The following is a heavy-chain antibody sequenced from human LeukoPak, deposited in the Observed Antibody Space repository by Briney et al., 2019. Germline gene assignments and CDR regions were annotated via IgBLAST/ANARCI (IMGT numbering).Heavy chain of an antibody. J-gene: IGHJ4*02. Sequence: QPGGSLRLSCAAPGINIRSNWMHWVRQAPGKGLVWVSRINSDGSSTNYADSVKGRFTISRDNAKNTLYLQMNSLSAEDTAVYYCARAISGWYNYWGQGTLVTVSS. CDR2: INSDGSST. D-gene: IGHD6-19*01. CDR1: GINIRSNW. V-gene: IGHV3-74*01. CDR3: ARAISGWYNY.